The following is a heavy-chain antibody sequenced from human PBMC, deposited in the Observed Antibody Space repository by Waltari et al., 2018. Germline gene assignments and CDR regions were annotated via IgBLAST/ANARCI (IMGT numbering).Heavy chain of an antibody. J-gene: IGHJ6*03. CDR2: INHSGST. V-gene: IGHV4-34*01. CDR1: GGSFSGYY. CDR3: ARGGIAARRNYYYYMDV. D-gene: IGHD6-6*01. Sequence: QVQLQQWGAGLLKPSETLSLTCAVYGGSFSGYYWSWIRQPPGKGLEWIGEINHSGSTNYNPSLKSRVTISVDTSKNQFSLKLSSVTAADTAVYYCARGGIAARRNYYYYMDVWGKGTTVTVSS.